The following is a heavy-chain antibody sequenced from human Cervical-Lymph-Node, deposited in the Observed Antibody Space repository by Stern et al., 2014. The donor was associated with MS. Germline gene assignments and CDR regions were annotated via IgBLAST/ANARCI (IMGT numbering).Heavy chain of an antibody. CDR1: GYTFTGYY. J-gene: IGHJ5*02. Sequence: VQLVESGAEVKKPGASVKVSCKASGYTFTGYYMHWVRQAPGQGLEWMGRINPNSGGTNYAQKVQGRVTMTRDTSISTAYMELSRLRSDDTAVYYCARDSFIGSGSYYGFDPWGQGTLVTVSS. CDR2: INPNSGGT. V-gene: IGHV1-2*06. CDR3: ARDSFIGSGSYYGFDP. D-gene: IGHD1-26*01.